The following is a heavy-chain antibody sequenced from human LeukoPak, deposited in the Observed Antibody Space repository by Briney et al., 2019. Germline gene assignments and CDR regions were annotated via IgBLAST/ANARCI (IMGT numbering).Heavy chain of an antibody. CDR2: ISTRGSST. J-gene: IGHJ4*02. CDR3: AKLPSGSYFDSDY. D-gene: IGHD1-26*01. Sequence: GASMTLSCAASGFTFSRYVMSWVRQAPGKGLEWVSAISTRGSSTNYADSVKGRFTISRDNSKNTLYLQMNSLRAEDTAVYYCAKLPSGSYFDSDYWGQGTLVTVSS. CDR1: GFTFSRYV. V-gene: IGHV3-23*01.